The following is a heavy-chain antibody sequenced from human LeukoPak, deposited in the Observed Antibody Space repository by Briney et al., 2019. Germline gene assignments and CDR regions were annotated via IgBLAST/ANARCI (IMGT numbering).Heavy chain of an antibody. V-gene: IGHV1-69*05. CDR2: IIPILGTA. CDR3: ARSTRSYSGYDFPAY. CDR1: GGTFSSCA. Sequence: SVKVSCKASGGTFSSCAISWVRQAPGQGREWMGGIIPILGTANYAQRFQGRVTITTDESTSTAYMELSSLRSEDTAVYYCARSTRSYSGYDFPAYWGQGTLVTVSS. J-gene: IGHJ4*02. D-gene: IGHD5-12*01.